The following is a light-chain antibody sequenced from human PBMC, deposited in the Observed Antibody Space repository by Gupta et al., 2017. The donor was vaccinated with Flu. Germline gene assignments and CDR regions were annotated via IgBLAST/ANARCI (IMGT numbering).Light chain of an antibody. V-gene: IGLV4-69*01. CDR1: SGRSNYA. J-gene: IGLJ3*02. CDR2: LNSDGSH. CDR3: QTWGTGFRV. Sequence: QLVLTQPPSASASLGASVKLTCTLSSGRSNYAIARHQQQPEKGPRYLMVLNSDGSHSKGDGIPDRFSGSSSGAERYLTISSLQSEDEADYYCQTWGTGFRVFGGGTKLTVL.